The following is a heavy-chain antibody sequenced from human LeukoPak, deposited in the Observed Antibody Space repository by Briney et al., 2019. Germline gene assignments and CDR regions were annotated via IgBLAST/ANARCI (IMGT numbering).Heavy chain of an antibody. D-gene: IGHD3-22*01. CDR2: IIPIFGTA. Sequence: SVKVSCKASGGTFISYAISWVRQAPGQGLEWMGRIIPIFGTANYAQKFQGRVTITTDESTSTAYVELSSLRFEDTAVYYCARDRGFYDSSGYPFDYWGQGTLVTVSS. CDR1: GGTFISYA. V-gene: IGHV1-69*05. J-gene: IGHJ4*02. CDR3: ARDRGFYDSSGYPFDY.